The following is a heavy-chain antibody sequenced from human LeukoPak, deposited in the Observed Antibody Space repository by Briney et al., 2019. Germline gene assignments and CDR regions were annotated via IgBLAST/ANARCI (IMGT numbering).Heavy chain of an antibody. V-gene: IGHV3-7*01. Sequence: PGGSLRLSXAASGFTFSSYRMSWVRQAPGKGLEWVANIKQDGSDKYYVDSVRGRFTISRDNAKNSLYLQMNSLRAEDTAVYYCAREGAVADLDYWGQGTLVTVSS. CDR2: IKQDGSDK. J-gene: IGHJ4*02. CDR1: GFTFSSYR. D-gene: IGHD6-19*01. CDR3: AREGAVADLDY.